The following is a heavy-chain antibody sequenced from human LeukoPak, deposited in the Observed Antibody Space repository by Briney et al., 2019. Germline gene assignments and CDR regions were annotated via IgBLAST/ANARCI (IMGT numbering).Heavy chain of an antibody. Sequence: GGSLRLSCAASGFTFSSYWMSWVRQAPGKGLEWVALISDDGSKNYYADSVKGRFTISRDNSKNTLYLQMNSLRAEDTAVYYCAREGKRDDYNFFDYWGQGTLVTVSS. D-gene: IGHD5-24*01. CDR2: ISDDGSKN. J-gene: IGHJ4*02. CDR3: AREGKRDDYNFFDY. CDR1: GFTFSSYW. V-gene: IGHV3-30-3*01.